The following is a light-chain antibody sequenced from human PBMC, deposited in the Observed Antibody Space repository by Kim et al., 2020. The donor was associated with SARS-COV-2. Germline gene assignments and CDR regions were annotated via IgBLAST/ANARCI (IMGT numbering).Light chain of an antibody. V-gene: IGLV2-14*03. CDR1: SSDIGGYNY. CDR2: DVT. J-gene: IGLJ3*02. CDR3: SSYTSSKTWV. Sequence: GQSYTISCTGTSSDIGGYNYVSWYQQHPGKAPKLLIYDVTKWPSGVSNRFSGSKSGNTASLTISGLQAEDEADYYCSSYTSSKTWVFGGGTQLTVL.